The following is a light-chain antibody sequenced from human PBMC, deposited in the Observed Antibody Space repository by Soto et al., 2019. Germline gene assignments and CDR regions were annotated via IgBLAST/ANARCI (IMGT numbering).Light chain of an antibody. CDR3: NSYAGNNILI. J-gene: IGLJ2*01. CDR2: EVN. CDR1: NNDIGGFPY. V-gene: IGLV2-11*01. Sequence: QSALTQPRSVSGSPGQSVTISCTGTNNDIGGFPYVSWYQQVPGKAPKLMIYEVNKRPSGVPDRFSGSKSGFTASLTVSGLQAEDDADYYCNSYAGNNILIFGGGTKVTVL.